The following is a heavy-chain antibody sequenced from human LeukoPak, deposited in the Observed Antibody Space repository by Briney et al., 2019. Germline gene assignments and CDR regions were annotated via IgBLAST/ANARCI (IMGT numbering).Heavy chain of an antibody. CDR3: VRDWDHFDFDS. CDR1: GFTFSNYW. D-gene: IGHD3-9*01. CDR2: IKGDGSHT. Sequence: GGSQRLSCAASGFTFSNYWMHWVRQAPGKGLVWVSRIKGDGSHTIYADSVKGRFTISRDNAKNTLYLQMKSLRAEDTAVYYCVRDWDHFDFDSWGQGTLVTVSS. V-gene: IGHV3-74*01. J-gene: IGHJ5*01.